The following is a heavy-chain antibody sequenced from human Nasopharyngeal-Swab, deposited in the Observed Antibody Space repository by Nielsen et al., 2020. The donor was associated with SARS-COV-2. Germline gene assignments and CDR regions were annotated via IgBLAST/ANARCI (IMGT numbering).Heavy chain of an antibody. CDR2: IYSGGSST. J-gene: IGHJ4*02. V-gene: IGHV3-23*03. Sequence: WIRQPSGKGLEWVSVIYSGGSSTYYADSVKGRFTISRDNSKNTLYLQTNSLRAEDTAVYYCAKFSGYYYDSSGYYFDYWGQGTLVTVSS. D-gene: IGHD3-22*01. CDR3: AKFSGYYYDSSGYYFDY.